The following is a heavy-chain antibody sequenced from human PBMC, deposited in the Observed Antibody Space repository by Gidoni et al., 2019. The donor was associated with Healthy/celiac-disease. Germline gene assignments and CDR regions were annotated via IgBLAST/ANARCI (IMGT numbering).Heavy chain of an antibody. CDR1: GFTFSSYS. CDR3: ARVDWNDNYYYYYMDV. CDR2: ISSSSSYI. D-gene: IGHD1-1*01. V-gene: IGHV3-21*01. J-gene: IGHJ6*03. Sequence: EVQLVESGGGLVKPGGSLRLSCAASGFTFSSYSMNWVRQAPGKGLEWFSSISSSSSYIYYADSVKGRFTISRDNAKNSLYLQMNSLRAEDTAVYYCARVDWNDNYYYYYMDVWGKGTTVTVSS.